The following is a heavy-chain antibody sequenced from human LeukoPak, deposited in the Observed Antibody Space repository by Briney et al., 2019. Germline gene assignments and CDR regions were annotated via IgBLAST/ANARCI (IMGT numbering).Heavy chain of an antibody. CDR3: ARDNGRGLFDY. Sequence: GGSLRLSCAASGFTFSSYSMNWVRQAPGKGLEWVSSISSSSSYIYYADSVKGRFTISRDNAKNSLYLQMNSLRAEDTAVYYCARDNGRGLFDYWGQGTLVTFSS. CDR1: GFTFSSYS. V-gene: IGHV3-21*01. D-gene: IGHD2-8*01. J-gene: IGHJ4*02. CDR2: ISSSSSYI.